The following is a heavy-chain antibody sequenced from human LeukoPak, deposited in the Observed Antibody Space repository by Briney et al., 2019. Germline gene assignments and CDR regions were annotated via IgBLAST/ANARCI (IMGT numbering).Heavy chain of an antibody. D-gene: IGHD3-3*01. J-gene: IGHJ4*02. CDR1: GGTFSSYA. V-gene: IGHV1-69*05. CDR3: ARGPNDFWSVYPFDY. CDR2: IIPIFGTA. Sequence: SVKVSCKASGGTFSSYAISWVRQAPGQGLEWMGRIIPIFGTANYAQKFQGRVTITTDESTSKAYMELSSLISEDTAVYYCARGPNDFWSVYPFDYWGQGTLVTVSS.